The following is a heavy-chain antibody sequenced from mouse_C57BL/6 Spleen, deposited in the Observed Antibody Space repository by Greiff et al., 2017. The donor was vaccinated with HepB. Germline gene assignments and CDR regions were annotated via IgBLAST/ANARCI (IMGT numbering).Heavy chain of an antibody. CDR3: AREQYYFDY. V-gene: IGHV1-63*01. Sequence: QVQLQQSGAELVRPGTSVKMSCKASGYTFTNYWIGWAKQRPGHGLEWIGDIYTGGGYTNYNEKFKGKATLTADKASSTAYMQFSSLTSEDSAIYCCAREQYYFDYWGQGTTLTVSS. J-gene: IGHJ2*01. CDR2: IYTGGGYT. CDR1: GYTFTNYW. D-gene: IGHD6-1*01.